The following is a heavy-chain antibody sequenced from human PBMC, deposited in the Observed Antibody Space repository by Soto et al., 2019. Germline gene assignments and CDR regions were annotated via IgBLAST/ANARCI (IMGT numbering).Heavy chain of an antibody. Sequence: PSETLSLTCTVSGGSISSGGYYWSWIRQHPGKGLEWIGYIYYSGSTYYNPSLKSRVTISVDTSKNQFSLKLSSVTAADTAVYYCARWVGATFYYYYGMDVWGQGTTVTVSS. CDR1: GGSISSGGYY. D-gene: IGHD1-26*01. CDR2: IYYSGST. CDR3: ARWVGATFYYYYGMDV. V-gene: IGHV4-31*03. J-gene: IGHJ6*02.